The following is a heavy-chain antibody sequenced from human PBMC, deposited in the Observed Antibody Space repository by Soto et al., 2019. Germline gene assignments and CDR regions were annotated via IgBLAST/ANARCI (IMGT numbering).Heavy chain of an antibody. CDR2: IVPMLGTP. CDR1: GGTFDNFI. D-gene: IGHD1-26*01. V-gene: IGHV1-69*01. Sequence: QVQLVQSGAEVKEPGSSVRVSCKASGGTFDNFIMNWVRQTPGRGLEWMGGIVPMLGTPTYAEKFKGRVTISATGSTSTMYMEVTSRRSEDPAIYECARNGTYSASLSQYSGMDVWGQGATVTVSS. CDR3: ARNGTYSASLSQYSGMDV. J-gene: IGHJ6*02.